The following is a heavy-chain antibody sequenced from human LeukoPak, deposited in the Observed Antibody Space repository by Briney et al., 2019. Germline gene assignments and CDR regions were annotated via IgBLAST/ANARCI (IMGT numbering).Heavy chain of an antibody. Sequence: SETLSLTCTVSGGSISSSSYYWGWIRQPPGKGLEWIGSIHYSGRTYYNPSLKSRVTISVDTSKNQFSLKLSSVTAADTAVYYCAKAYSSSWYWIRWFDPWGQGTLVTVSS. CDR1: GGSISSSSYY. D-gene: IGHD6-13*01. V-gene: IGHV4-39*01. CDR2: IHYSGRT. CDR3: AKAYSSSWYWIRWFDP. J-gene: IGHJ5*02.